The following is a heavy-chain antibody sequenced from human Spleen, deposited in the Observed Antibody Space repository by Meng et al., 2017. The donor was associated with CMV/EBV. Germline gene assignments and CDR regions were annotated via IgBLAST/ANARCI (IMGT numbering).Heavy chain of an antibody. Sequence: SLKISCAASGFTFDDYAMHWVRQAPGKGLEWVSGISWNSGSIGYADSVKGRFTISRDNAKNSLYLQMNSLRAEDTALYYCAKERCSGGSCYLGYWGQGTLVTVSS. V-gene: IGHV3-9*01. CDR3: AKERCSGGSCYLGY. D-gene: IGHD2-15*01. J-gene: IGHJ4*02. CDR1: GFTFDDYA. CDR2: ISWNSGSI.